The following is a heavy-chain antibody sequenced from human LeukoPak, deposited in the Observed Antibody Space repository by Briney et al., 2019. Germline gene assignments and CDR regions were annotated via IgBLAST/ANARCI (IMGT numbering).Heavy chain of an antibody. CDR3: ASRKLGNDY. Sequence: PSETLSLTCTVSGGSVSDYYWSWIRQSPGKGLEWIGYIYYTGSSSYNPSLRSRVTISADTSKNQFSLKLSSVTAADTAVYYCASRKLGNDYWGQGTLVTVSS. V-gene: IGHV4-59*02. D-gene: IGHD7-27*01. CDR2: IYYTGSS. CDR1: GGSVSDYY. J-gene: IGHJ4*02.